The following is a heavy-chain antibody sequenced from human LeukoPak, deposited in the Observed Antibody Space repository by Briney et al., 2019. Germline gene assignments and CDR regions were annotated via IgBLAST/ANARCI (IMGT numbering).Heavy chain of an antibody. Sequence: GGSLRLSCAASGLTFDDYAMHWVRQAPGKGLEGVSGISWNSGSIGYADSVKGRFTISRDNAKNSLYLQMNSLRAEDTALYYCAKGGFTVMSMGVHDYWGQGTLVTVSS. J-gene: IGHJ4*02. CDR2: ISWNSGSI. CDR1: GLTFDDYA. V-gene: IGHV3-9*01. CDR3: AKGGFTVMSMGVHDY. D-gene: IGHD5-18*01.